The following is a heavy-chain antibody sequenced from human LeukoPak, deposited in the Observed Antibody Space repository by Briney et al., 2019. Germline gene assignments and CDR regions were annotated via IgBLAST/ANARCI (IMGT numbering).Heavy chain of an antibody. CDR2: IYYSGNT. Sequence: SETLSLTCTVSGGSISSGGNYWSWIRQHPGKGLEWIGYIYYSGNTQHNPSLKSRITISIDTSKSQFSLKLSSVTAADTAVYYCVREKTAYYYDSSGYSEGAFDIWGQGTMVTVSS. CDR1: GGSISSGGNY. D-gene: IGHD3-22*01. CDR3: VREKTAYYYDSSGYSEGAFDI. V-gene: IGHV4-31*03. J-gene: IGHJ3*02.